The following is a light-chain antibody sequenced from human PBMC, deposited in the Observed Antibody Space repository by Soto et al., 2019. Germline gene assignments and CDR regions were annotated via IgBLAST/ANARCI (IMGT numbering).Light chain of an antibody. CDR2: EVT. Sequence: QSVLTQPASVSGSPGQSITISCTGTTSDLGGYKWVSWYQHHPGKAPKLVLYEVTNRPSGVSNRFSGSKSGNTASLTISGLQAEDEADYYCSSYTTSATRVFGGGTKLTVL. CDR1: TSDLGGYKW. V-gene: IGLV2-14*01. CDR3: SSYTTSATRV. J-gene: IGLJ2*01.